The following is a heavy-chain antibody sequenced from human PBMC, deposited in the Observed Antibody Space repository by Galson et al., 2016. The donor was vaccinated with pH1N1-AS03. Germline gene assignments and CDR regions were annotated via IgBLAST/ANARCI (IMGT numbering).Heavy chain of an antibody. CDR1: DVSLRAYW. V-gene: IGHV3-7*01. CDR3: ARTRGVLRSSGEMLSYFDS. D-gene: IGHD3-10*01. J-gene: IGHJ4*02. CDR2: TNPDGSQK. Sequence: SLRLSCAASDVSLRAYWMSWVRQSPGKGLEWVASTNPDGSQKDYLDSVKGRFTISKDNAKNSLSLQMSSLRVEDTAFYYCARTRGVLRSSGEMLSYFDSWGLGSL.